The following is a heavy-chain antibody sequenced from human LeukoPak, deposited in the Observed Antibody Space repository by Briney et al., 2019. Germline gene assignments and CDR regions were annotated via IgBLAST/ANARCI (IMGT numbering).Heavy chain of an antibody. V-gene: IGHV4-59*01. CDR2: IYYSGST. CDR3: ARGRDMVRGVYFDY. Sequence: TSETLSLTCTVSGGSISSYYWSWIRQPPGKGLEWIGYIYYSGSTNYNPSLKSRVTISVDTSKNQFSLKLSSVTAADTAVYYCARGRDMVRGVYFDYWGQGTLVTVSS. J-gene: IGHJ4*02. D-gene: IGHD3-10*01. CDR1: GGSISSYY.